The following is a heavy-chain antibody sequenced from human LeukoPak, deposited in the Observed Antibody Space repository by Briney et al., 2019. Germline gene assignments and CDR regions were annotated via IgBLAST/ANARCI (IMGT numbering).Heavy chain of an antibody. CDR1: GFTFSSYG. CDR2: IRYDGSNK. V-gene: IGHV3-30*02. D-gene: IGHD3-22*01. J-gene: IGHJ1*01. CDR3: AAEYYYDSSGYYEQH. Sequence: GESLKISCAASGFTFSSYGMHWVRQAPGKGLEWVAFIRYDGSNKYYADSVKGRFTISRDNSKNTLYLQMNSLRAEDTAVYYCAAEYYYDSSGYYEQHWGQGTLVTVSS.